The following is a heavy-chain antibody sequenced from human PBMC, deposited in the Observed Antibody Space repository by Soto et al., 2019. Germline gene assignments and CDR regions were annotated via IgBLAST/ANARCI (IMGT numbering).Heavy chain of an antibody. CDR3: ARDYYYDSSGYYSPYHYYGMDV. J-gene: IGHJ6*02. Sequence: PGGSLRPSCAASGFTFSSYSMNWVRQAPGKGLEWVSSISSSSSYIYYADSVKGRFTISRDNAKNSLYLQMNSLRAEDTAVYYCARDYYYDSSGYYSPYHYYGMDVWGQGTTVTVSS. V-gene: IGHV3-21*01. CDR2: ISSSSSYI. CDR1: GFTFSSYS. D-gene: IGHD3-22*01.